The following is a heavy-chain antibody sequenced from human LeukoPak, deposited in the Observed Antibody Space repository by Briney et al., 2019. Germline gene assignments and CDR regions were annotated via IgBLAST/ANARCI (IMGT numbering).Heavy chain of an antibody. Sequence: GRSLRLSCAASGFTFSSYGMHWVRQAPGKGLEWVAVISYDGSNKYYADSVKGRFTISRDNSKNTLYLQMNSLRAEDTAVYYCARYRGGDCYSRAFDYWGQGTLVTVSS. V-gene: IGHV3-30*03. CDR1: GFTFSSYG. CDR3: ARYRGGDCYSRAFDY. J-gene: IGHJ4*02. CDR2: ISYDGSNK. D-gene: IGHD2-21*02.